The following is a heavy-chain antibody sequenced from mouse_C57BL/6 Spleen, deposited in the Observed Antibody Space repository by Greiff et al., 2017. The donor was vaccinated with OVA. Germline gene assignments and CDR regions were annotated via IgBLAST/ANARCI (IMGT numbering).Heavy chain of an antibody. V-gene: IGHV5-15*01. CDR2: ISNLAYSI. D-gene: IGHD1-1*01. J-gene: IGHJ3*01. Sequence: EVKLVESGGGLVQPGGSLKLSCAASGFTFSDYGMAWVRQAPRKGPEWVAFISNLAYSIYYADTVTGRFTISRENAKNTLYLEMSSLRSEDTAMYYCARNYYGSNPWFAYWGQGTLVTVAA. CDR3: ARNYYGSNPWFAY. CDR1: GFTFSDYG.